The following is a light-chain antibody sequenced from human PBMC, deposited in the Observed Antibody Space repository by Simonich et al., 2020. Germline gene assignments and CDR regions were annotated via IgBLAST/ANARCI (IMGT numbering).Light chain of an antibody. CDR2: STT. Sequence: QTVVTQEPSFSVSPGGTVTLTCGFSSGSFSTSYYHSWYQQTPGQAPRTLIYSTTTRSSGVPDRFSGSILGNKAALTITGAQADDESDYYCVLYMGSGIWVFGGGTKLTVL. J-gene: IGLJ3*02. CDR1: SGSFSTSYY. CDR3: VLYMGSGIWV. V-gene: IGLV8-61*01.